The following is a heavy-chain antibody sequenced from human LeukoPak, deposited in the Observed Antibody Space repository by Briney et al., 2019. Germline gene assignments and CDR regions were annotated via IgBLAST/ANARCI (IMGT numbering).Heavy chain of an antibody. J-gene: IGHJ6*03. CDR2: IIPIFGTA. CDR3: ARLTARQTRYYYYYMDV. V-gene: IGHV1-69*13. Sequence: SVKVSCKASGGTFSSYAISWVRQAPGQGLEWMGGIIPIFGTANYAQKFQGRVTITADESTSTAYMELSSLRSEDTAVYYCARLTARQTRYYYYYMDVWGKATTVTVSS. D-gene: IGHD6-6*01. CDR1: GGTFSSYA.